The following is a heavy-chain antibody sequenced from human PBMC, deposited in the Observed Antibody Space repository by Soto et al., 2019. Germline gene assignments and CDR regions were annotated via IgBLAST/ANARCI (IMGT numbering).Heavy chain of an antibody. CDR2: INPNSGGT. J-gene: IGHJ6*02. CDR3: ARDQYQLLSNYYYYGMDV. D-gene: IGHD2-2*01. CDR1: GYTFTGYY. V-gene: IGHV1-2*04. Sequence: GASVKVSCKDSGYTFTGYYMHWVRQAPGQGLEWMGWINPNSGGTNYAQKLQGWVTMTRDTSISTAYMELSRLRSDDTAVYYCARDQYQLLSNYYYYGMDVWGQGTTVTVSS.